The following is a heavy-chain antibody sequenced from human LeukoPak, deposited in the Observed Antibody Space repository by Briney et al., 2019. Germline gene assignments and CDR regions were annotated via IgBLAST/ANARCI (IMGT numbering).Heavy chain of an antibody. J-gene: IGHJ4*02. Sequence: GGSLRLSCAASGXTFSNAWMSWVRQAPGKGLEWVGRIKSKTDGGTTDYAAPVKGRFTISRDDSKDTLYLQMNSLKTEDTAVYYCTTDVRAYCSSTSCYAKDYWGQGTLVAVSS. V-gene: IGHV3-15*01. CDR3: TTDVRAYCSSTSCYAKDY. CDR1: GXTFSNAW. D-gene: IGHD2-2*01. CDR2: IKSKTDGGTT.